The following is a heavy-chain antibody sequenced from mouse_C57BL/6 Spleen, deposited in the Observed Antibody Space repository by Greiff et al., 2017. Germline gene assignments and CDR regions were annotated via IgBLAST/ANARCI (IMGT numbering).Heavy chain of an antibody. Sequence: QVQLQQSGAELVKPGASVKLSCKASGYTFTSYWMHWVKQRPGQGLEWIGMIHPNSGSTNYNEKFKSKSTLTVDKSSSTAYMQLSSLTSEDSAVYYCARGGSNYVDFAMDYWGQGTSVTVSS. CDR2: IHPNSGST. J-gene: IGHJ4*01. V-gene: IGHV1-64*01. CDR1: GYTFTSYW. CDR3: ARGGSNYVDFAMDY. D-gene: IGHD2-5*01.